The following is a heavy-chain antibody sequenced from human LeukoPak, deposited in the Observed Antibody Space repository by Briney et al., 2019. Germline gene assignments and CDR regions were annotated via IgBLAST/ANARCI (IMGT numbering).Heavy chain of an antibody. CDR3: ARGPRFDIPYHYDSSGYLGY. CDR1: GGSISSYY. V-gene: IGHV4-59*12. Sequence: SETLSLTCTVSGGSISSYYWSWIRQPPGKGLEWIGYIYYSGSTNYNPSLKSRVTISVDTSKNQFSLKLSSVTAADTAVYYCARGPRFDIPYHYDSSGYLGYWGQGTLVTVSS. J-gene: IGHJ4*02. D-gene: IGHD3-22*01. CDR2: IYYSGST.